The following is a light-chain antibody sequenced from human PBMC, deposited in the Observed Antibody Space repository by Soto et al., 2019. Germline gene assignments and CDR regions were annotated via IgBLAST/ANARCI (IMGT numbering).Light chain of an antibody. CDR3: QQFGGSPLFT. CDR2: ATS. Sequence: ENVLTQSPGTLSLSPGERATLSCRASQSVSSRYLAWYQQKPGQAPRLLIYATSTRATGIPDRFRGSGSGTVFTLTITRLEPEDFAGYYCQQFGGSPLFTFGPGTKVD. J-gene: IGKJ3*01. V-gene: IGKV3-20*01. CDR1: QSVSSRY.